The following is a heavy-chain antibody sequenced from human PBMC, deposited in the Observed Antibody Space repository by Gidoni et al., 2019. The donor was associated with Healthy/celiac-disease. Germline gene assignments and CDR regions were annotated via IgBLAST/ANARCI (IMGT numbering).Heavy chain of an antibody. V-gene: IGHV1-69*02. CDR3: ARGNYYDSSGYLVRRYDAFDI. J-gene: IGHJ3*02. CDR2: IIPILGIA. D-gene: IGHD3-22*01. CDR1: GGTFSSYT. Sequence: QVQLVQSGAEVKKPGSSVKVSCKASGGTFSSYTISWVRQAPGQGLEWMGRIIPILGIANYAQKFQGRVTITADKSTSTAYMELSSLRSEDTAVYYCARGNYYDSSGYLVRRYDAFDIWGQGTMVTVSS.